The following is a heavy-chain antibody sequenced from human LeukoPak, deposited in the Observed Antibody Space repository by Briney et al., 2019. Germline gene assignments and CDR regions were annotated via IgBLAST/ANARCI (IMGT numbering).Heavy chain of an antibody. D-gene: IGHD6-6*01. J-gene: IGHJ6*03. Sequence: GASEKVSCKASGYTFPSYDINWVRQAPGQGLEWMGWMNPNSGNTGYAQKFQGRVTMTRNTSISTAYMELSSLRSEDTAVYYCARTGQQGIAARLLYYYYYMDVWGKGTTVTVSS. CDR3: ARTGQQGIAARLLYYYYYMDV. CDR1: GYTFPSYD. CDR2: MNPNSGNT. V-gene: IGHV1-8*01.